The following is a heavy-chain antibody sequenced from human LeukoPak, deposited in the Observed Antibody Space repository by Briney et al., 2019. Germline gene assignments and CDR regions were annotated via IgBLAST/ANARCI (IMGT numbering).Heavy chain of an antibody. CDR1: GFTVSSNY. D-gene: IGHD6-13*01. CDR2: IYSGGST. V-gene: IGHV3-53*05. CDR3: ARGPQQPPYYYYGMDV. J-gene: IGHJ6*02. Sequence: GGSLRLSCAASGFTVSSNYMSWVRQAPGKGLEWVSVIYSGGSTYYADSVKGRFTISRGNSKNTLYLQMNSLRAEDTAVYYCARGPQQPPYYYYGMDVWGQGTTVTVSS.